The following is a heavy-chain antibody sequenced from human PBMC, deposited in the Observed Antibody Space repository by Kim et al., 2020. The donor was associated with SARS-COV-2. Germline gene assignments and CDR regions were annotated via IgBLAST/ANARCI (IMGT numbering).Heavy chain of an antibody. J-gene: IGHJ4*02. D-gene: IGHD3-3*01. Sequence: SETLSLTCTVSGGSISSGGYYWSWIRQHPGMGLEWIGYIYYSGSTYDNPSLKSRVTITVDTSKNQFSLKLSSVTAADTAVYYCARAITIFGVVISYFDYWGQGTLVTVSS. CDR2: IYYSGST. V-gene: IGHV4-31*03. CDR1: GGSISSGGYY. CDR3: ARAITIFGVVISYFDY.